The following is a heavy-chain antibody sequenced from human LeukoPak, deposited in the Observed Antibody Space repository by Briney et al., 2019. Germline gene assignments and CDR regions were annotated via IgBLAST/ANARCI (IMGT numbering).Heavy chain of an antibody. D-gene: IGHD3-22*01. CDR1: GFTFSDYY. V-gene: IGHV3-11*06. CDR3: AKGEATYYYDSSGYY. Sequence: GGSLRLSCAASGFTFSDYYMSWIRQAPGKGLEWVSYISSSSSYTNYADSVKGRFTISRDNAKNSLYLQMNSLRAEDTAVYYCAKGEATYYYDSSGYYWGQGTLVTVSS. CDR2: ISSSSSYT. J-gene: IGHJ4*02.